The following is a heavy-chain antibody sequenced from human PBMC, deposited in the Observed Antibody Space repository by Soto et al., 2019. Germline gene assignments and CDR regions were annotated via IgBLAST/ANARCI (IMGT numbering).Heavy chain of an antibody. V-gene: IGHV5-51*01. CDR1: DYSFNTYW. D-gene: IGHD3-3*01. CDR3: ARQIRDYDSWINTYYYYGLDV. Sequence: PGESLKISCKGSDYSFNTYWIAWVRQMPGQGLEWIGILYPGDSDNRYSPSFQGQVTISADKSINTAHLQWSSLKASDTAMYYCARQIRDYDSWINTYYYYGLDVWGQGTTVTVSS. J-gene: IGHJ6*02. CDR2: LYPGDSDN.